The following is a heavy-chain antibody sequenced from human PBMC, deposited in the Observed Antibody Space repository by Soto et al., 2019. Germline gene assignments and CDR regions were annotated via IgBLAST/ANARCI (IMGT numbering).Heavy chain of an antibody. Sequence: GGSLRLSCAASGFPFSTSGMLWVRQTPGEGLEWVSAIGPNPANTKYTDSVKGRFTISRDNSKNTVFLQMTTLRAEDTALYYCATARHCSSDACPAAEWGQGTLVTVSS. CDR3: ATARHCSSDACPAAE. J-gene: IGHJ4*02. CDR2: IGPNPANT. V-gene: IGHV3-23*01. CDR1: GFPFSTSG. D-gene: IGHD2-2*01.